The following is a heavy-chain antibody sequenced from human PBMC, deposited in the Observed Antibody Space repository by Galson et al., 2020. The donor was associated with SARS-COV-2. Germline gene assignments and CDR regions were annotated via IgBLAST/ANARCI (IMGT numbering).Heavy chain of an antibody. CDR1: GFTFSDYY. CDR2: ITSFGNII. V-gene: IGHV3-11*04. CDR3: ARETAYYYDSSGDLDY. Sequence: GGSLRLSCAASGFTFSDYYMSWIRKAPGKGLEWVSYITSFGNIIHYADSVKGRFTISRDNAKNSLYLEMSGLRDEDTAIYYCARETAYYYDSSGDLDYWGQGTLVTVSS. D-gene: IGHD3-22*01. J-gene: IGHJ4*02.